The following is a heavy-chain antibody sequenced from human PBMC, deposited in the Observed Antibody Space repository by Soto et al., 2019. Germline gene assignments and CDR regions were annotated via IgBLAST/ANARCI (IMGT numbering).Heavy chain of an antibody. D-gene: IGHD1-26*01. CDR3: ARQGSWPYYYYGLDV. CDR2: ISTYNGDT. Sequence: QVQLVQSGPEVRKPGASVKVSCEASGYTFTTSGISWVRQVPGQGLEWMGWISTYNGDTNSAQNFQGRDVMTADTSTGTAYMELTSLKSNDTAVYYCARQGSWPYYYYGLDVWGQGTTVTVSS. CDR1: GYTFTTSG. V-gene: IGHV1-18*01. J-gene: IGHJ6*02.